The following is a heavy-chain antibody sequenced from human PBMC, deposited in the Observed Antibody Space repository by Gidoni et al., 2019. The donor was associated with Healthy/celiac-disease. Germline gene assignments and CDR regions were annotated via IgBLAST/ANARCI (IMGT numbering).Heavy chain of an antibody. Sequence: QVQLVQSGAEVKKPGASVKVSCKASGYTFTGYYMHWVRQAPGQGLEWMGWINPNSGGTNYAQKFQGRVTMTRDTSISTAYMELSRLRSDDTAVYYCARGGYDFWSGYYRSNYYYGMDVWGQGTTVTVSS. CDR2: INPNSGGT. CDR1: GYTFTGYY. V-gene: IGHV1-2*02. CDR3: ARGGYDFWSGYYRSNYYYGMDV. D-gene: IGHD3-3*01. J-gene: IGHJ6*02.